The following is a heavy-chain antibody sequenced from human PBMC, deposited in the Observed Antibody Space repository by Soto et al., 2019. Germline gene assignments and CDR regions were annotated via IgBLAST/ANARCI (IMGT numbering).Heavy chain of an antibody. V-gene: IGHV4-34*01. CDR2: INHSGST. CDR1: GGSFSGYY. D-gene: IGHD3-10*01. J-gene: IGHJ5*02. Sequence: SETLSLTCAVYGGSFSGYYWSWIRQPPGKGLEWIGEINHSGSTNYNPSLKSRVTISVDTSKNQFSLKLSSVTAADTAVYYCAREENVLLWFGELTNWFDPWGQGTLVTSPQ. CDR3: AREENVLLWFGELTNWFDP.